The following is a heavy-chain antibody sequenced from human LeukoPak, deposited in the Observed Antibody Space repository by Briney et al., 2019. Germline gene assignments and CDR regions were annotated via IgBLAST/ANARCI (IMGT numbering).Heavy chain of an antibody. Sequence: SETLSLTCAVYGGSFSGYYWSWIRQPPGKGLGWIGEINHSGSTNYNPSLKSRVTISVDTSKNQFSLKLSSVTAADTAVYYCATYSSGYQRNDYWGQGTLVTVSS. CDR1: GGSFSGYY. D-gene: IGHD3-22*01. CDR2: INHSGST. CDR3: ATYSSGYQRNDY. V-gene: IGHV4-34*01. J-gene: IGHJ4*02.